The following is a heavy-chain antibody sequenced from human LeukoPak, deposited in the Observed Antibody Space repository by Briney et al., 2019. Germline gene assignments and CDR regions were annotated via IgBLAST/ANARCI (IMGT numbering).Heavy chain of an antibody. CDR1: GFTFSSYG. D-gene: IGHD6-19*01. CDR3: ARGSSGWYELAYFDY. V-gene: IGHV3-30*02. J-gene: IGHJ4*02. CDR2: IRYDGSNK. Sequence: GGSLRLSCAASGFTFSSYGMHWVRQAPGKGLEWVAFIRYDGSNKYYADSVKGRFTISRDNSKNTLYLQMNSLRAEDTAVYYCARGSSGWYELAYFDYWGQGTLVTVSS.